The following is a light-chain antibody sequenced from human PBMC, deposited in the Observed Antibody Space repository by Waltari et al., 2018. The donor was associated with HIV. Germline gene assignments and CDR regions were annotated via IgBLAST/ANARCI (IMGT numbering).Light chain of an antibody. V-gene: IGLV1-51*01. CDR1: SSNIGNNY. J-gene: IGLJ2*01. Sequence: QSVLTQPPSVSAAPGPKVTISCSGSSSNIGNNYVSWYRLLPGTAPKLLLYDNDKRFSGIPDRFSASKSGTSATLGITGLQNGDEADYYCETWDSSLNAVVFGGGTKLTVL. CDR3: ETWDSSLNAVV. CDR2: DND.